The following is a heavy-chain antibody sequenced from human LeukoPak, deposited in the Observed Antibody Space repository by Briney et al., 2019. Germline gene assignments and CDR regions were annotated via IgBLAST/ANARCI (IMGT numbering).Heavy chain of an antibody. CDR1: GYSFTSYW. V-gene: IGHV5-51*01. CDR2: IYPRDVDT. Sequence: GESLKISCKASGYSFTSYWIGWVRQMPRKGLECMGIIYPRDVDTRYSPSFRGQVTISADTSISTAYLQWSSLQASDTAMCYCAREGNVDTHMGDSFEIWGRGTMVTVSS. D-gene: IGHD5-18*01. J-gene: IGHJ3*02. CDR3: AREGNVDTHMGDSFEI.